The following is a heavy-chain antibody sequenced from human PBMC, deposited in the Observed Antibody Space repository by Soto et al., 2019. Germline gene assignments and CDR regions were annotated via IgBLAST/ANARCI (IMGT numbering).Heavy chain of an antibody. V-gene: IGHV3-30*04. CDR3: TKTSGGSSSVGMDY. D-gene: IGHD6-6*01. J-gene: IGHJ4*02. CDR1: GFIFKNYA. CDR2: ITRDGYNK. Sequence: GGSLRLSCAVSGFIFKNYALNWVRQAPGKGLEWVASITRDGYNKYYADSVKGRFTISRDNSKNTLSLQMTALRVEDSSVYYCTKTSGGSSSVGMDYWGPGTLVTVSS.